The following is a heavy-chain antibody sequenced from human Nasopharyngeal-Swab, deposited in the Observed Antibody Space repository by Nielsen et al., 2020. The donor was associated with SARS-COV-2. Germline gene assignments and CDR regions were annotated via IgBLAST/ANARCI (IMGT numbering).Heavy chain of an antibody. V-gene: IGHV3-21*01. D-gene: IGHD3-3*01. Sequence: GESLKISCAASGFTFNNYNFNWVRQAPGEGLEWVSSISSSSSCIYYADSVKGRFTISRDNAKNSLYLQMNSLRAEDTAVYYCARDGLDYDFWSAYFMDVWGQGTTVTVSS. CDR2: ISSSSSCI. CDR3: ARDGLDYDFWSAYFMDV. J-gene: IGHJ6*02. CDR1: GFTFNNYN.